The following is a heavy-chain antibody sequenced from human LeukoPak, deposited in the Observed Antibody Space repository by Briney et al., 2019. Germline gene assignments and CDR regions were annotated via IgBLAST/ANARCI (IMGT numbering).Heavy chain of an antibody. D-gene: IGHD6-19*01. J-gene: IGHJ4*02. CDR1: GYSFTSYW. Sequence: GESLKTSCKGSGYSFTSYWITWVRQMPGKGLEWMGMIDSSDSYTNYSPSFQGHVTISADKSISTAYLQWSSLKASDTAMYYCAREKWLVGPDYWGQGTLVTVSS. V-gene: IGHV5-10-1*01. CDR3: AREKWLVGPDY. CDR2: IDSSDSYT.